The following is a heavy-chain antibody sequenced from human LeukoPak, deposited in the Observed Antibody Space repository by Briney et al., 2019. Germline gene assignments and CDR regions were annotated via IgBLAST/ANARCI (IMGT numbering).Heavy chain of an antibody. V-gene: IGHV3-53*05. CDR2: IYSGGST. D-gene: IGHD5-18*01. CDR1: GLTVSTNY. CDR3: AKAHSWIQLWSPLDY. Sequence: GGSLRLSCAASGLTVSTNYMSWVRQAPGKGLQWVSEIYSGGSTYYAASVKGRFSISRDTSKNTVYLQMNSLRAEDTALYYCAKAHSWIQLWSPLDYWGQGTLVTVSS. J-gene: IGHJ4*02.